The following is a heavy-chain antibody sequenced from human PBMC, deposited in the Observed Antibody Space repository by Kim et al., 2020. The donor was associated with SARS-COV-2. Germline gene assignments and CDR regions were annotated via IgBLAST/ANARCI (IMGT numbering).Heavy chain of an antibody. CDR2: LSYSGIT. V-gene: IGHV4-39*01. CDR3: ARQTEPRGAFYI. D-gene: IGHD2-21*02. Sequence: SETLSLTCPVSGVSIRSFNYFWGWIRQPPGKGLEWIGTLSYSGITYYNPSLKSRVSISVDTSQNHFSLRLDSVTATDTAVYYCARQTEPRGAFYIWGQGT. CDR1: GVSIRSFNYF. J-gene: IGHJ3*02.